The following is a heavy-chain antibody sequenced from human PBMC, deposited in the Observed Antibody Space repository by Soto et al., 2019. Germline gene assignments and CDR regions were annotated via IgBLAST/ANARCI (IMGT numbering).Heavy chain of an antibody. CDR1: RFTFSSYE. CDR3: ASFTLVRDY. J-gene: IGHJ4*02. CDR2: ISRSGSTR. D-gene: IGHD3-10*01. V-gene: IGHV3-48*03. Sequence: GGSLRLSCAASRFTFSSYEMNWVRQAPGKGLEWVSYISRSGSTRYYADSVKGRFTISRDNAKNSLYLQMNSLRAEDTAVYYCASFTLVRDYWGQGTLVTVSS.